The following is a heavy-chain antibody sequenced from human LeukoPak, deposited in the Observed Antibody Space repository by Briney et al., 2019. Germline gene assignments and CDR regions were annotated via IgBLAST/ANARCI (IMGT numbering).Heavy chain of an antibody. V-gene: IGHV4-59*01. Sequence: SETLSLTCTVSGASISSYYWSWIRQPPGKGLEWIGDIYYSGSIKCNPSLKSRVTMSVDTSKNQFSLKLSSVTAADTAIYYCARENPSGYYNRPIDYWGQGTLVTVSS. CDR3: ARENPSGYYNRPIDY. J-gene: IGHJ4*02. CDR1: GASISSYY. D-gene: IGHD3-22*01. CDR2: IYYSGSI.